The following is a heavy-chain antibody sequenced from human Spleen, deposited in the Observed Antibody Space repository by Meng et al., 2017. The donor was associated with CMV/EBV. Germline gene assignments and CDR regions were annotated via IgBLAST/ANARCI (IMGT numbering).Heavy chain of an antibody. CDR3: ARGITIFGVVIESNWFDP. CDR1: SISRSNW. J-gene: IGHJ5*02. Sequence: SISRSNWWSWVRQPPGKGLEWIGEIYHSGNTNYNPSLKSRVTISVDKSKNQFSLKLSSVTAADTAVYYCARGITIFGVVIESNWFDPWGQGTLVTVSS. V-gene: IGHV4-4*02. CDR2: IYHSGNT. D-gene: IGHD3-3*01.